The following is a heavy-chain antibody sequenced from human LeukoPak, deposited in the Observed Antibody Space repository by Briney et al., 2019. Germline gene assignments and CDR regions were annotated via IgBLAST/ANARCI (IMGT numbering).Heavy chain of an antibody. J-gene: IGHJ3*02. D-gene: IGHD5-18*01. Sequence: QTGGSLRLSCAASGFTFSRFALSWVRQAPGKGLEWVSGVSYIRVATYYADPVKGRFTISRDDSQNILYLQMNGLRAENTAVYFCAKGFREFDTSTSYSSFDTWGQGTMVTVSS. V-gene: IGHV3-23*01. CDR3: AKGFREFDTSTSYSSFDT. CDR2: VSYIRVAT. CDR1: GFTFSRFA.